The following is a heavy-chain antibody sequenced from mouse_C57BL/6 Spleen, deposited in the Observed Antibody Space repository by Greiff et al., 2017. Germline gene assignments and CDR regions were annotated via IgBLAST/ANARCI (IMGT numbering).Heavy chain of an antibody. CDR1: GYTFTSYW. V-gene: IGHV1-53*01. J-gene: IGHJ3*01. CDR2: FNPSNGGT. Sequence: QVQLQQPGTELVKPGASVKLSCKASGYTFTSYWMPWVKQRPGQGLEWIGNFNPSNGGTNYNEKFKSKATLSVDKSSSTADMQIGSLTSEDAAVYFCSKGDDGYYEWAWFAYWGQGTLVTVSA. D-gene: IGHD2-3*01. CDR3: SKGDDGYYEWAWFAY.